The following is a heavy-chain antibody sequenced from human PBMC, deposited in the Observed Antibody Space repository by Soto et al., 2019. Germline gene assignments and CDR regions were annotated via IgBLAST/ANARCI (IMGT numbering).Heavy chain of an antibody. D-gene: IGHD5-18*01. Sequence: NPSETLSLTCTVSGGSISSSSYYWGWIRQPPGKGLEWIGSIYYSGSTYYNPSLKSRVTISVDTSKNQFSLKLSSVTAADTAVYYCAREGTWIQLLSYYYGMDVWGQGTTVTVSS. V-gene: IGHV4-39*02. J-gene: IGHJ6*02. CDR1: GGSISSSSYY. CDR2: IYYSGST. CDR3: AREGTWIQLLSYYYGMDV.